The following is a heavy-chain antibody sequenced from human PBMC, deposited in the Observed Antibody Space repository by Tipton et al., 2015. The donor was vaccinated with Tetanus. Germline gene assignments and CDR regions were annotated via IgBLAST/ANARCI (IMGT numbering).Heavy chain of an antibody. Sequence: QLQSGGEVKKPGESLKISCKGSGYIFNNYWIGWVRQKPGKGLEWMGIIYPGDSDIRYSPSFQGRVTISVDKSINTAYLQWSSLKASDTSMFYCARAHCTDGVCNFDFWGQGALVTVAS. CDR1: GYIFNNYW. D-gene: IGHD2-8*01. CDR3: ARAHCTDGVCNFDF. V-gene: IGHV5-51*01. J-gene: IGHJ4*02. CDR2: IYPGDSDI.